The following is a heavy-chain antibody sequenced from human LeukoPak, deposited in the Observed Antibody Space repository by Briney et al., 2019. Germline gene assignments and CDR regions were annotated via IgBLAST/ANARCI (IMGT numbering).Heavy chain of an antibody. J-gene: IGHJ4*02. CDR3: ARGEDAMIVPVY. CDR1: GFTVSSNY. V-gene: IGHV3-66*01. Sequence: GGSLRLSCAAFGFTVSSNYMSWVRQAPGKGLEWVSVIYSGGSTYYADSVKGRFTISRDNSKNTLYLQMNSLRAEDTAVYYCARGEDAMIVPVYWGQGTLVTVSS. CDR2: IYSGGST. D-gene: IGHD3-22*01.